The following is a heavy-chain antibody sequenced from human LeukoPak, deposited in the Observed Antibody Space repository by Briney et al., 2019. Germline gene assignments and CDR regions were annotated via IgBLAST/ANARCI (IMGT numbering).Heavy chain of an antibody. J-gene: IGHJ4*02. CDR1: GGSIGRHH. Sequence: PSETLSLTCSVSGGSIGRHHWSWFRQSPGKGLEWIGYISTRGTTSYHPSLRSRVSISVDPSKNQFSLKLTSLTAADTAFYYCAKQIGVAWGQGILVTVSS. CDR2: ISTRGTT. D-gene: IGHD2-8*01. V-gene: IGHV4-59*08. CDR3: AKQIGVA.